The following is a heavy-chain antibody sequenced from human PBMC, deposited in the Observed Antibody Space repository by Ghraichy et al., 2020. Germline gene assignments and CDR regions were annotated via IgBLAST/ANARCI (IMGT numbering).Heavy chain of an antibody. V-gene: IGHV4-34*01. CDR2: INHSGIT. J-gene: IGHJ4*02. D-gene: IGHD1/OR15-1a*01. CDR3: ARKRVEQRRLEY. CDR1: GGSFSGYY. Sequence: ETLSLTCAVYGGSFSGYYWSWIRQPPGKGLEWLGDINHSGITNYNPSLKSRVTISIDTSKNQFSLNLNSVTAADTGVYYCARKRVEQRRLEYWGQGSLVTVSS.